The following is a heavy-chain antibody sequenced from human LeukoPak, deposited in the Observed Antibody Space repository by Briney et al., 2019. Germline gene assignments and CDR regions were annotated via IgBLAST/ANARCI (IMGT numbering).Heavy chain of an antibody. Sequence: ASVTVSCKASGYTFTGDYMHWVRQALGQGLEWMGWINPKSGDTSPAQKFRGRVTMTRDTSNNTTYLELSRLSFDATAVYFCARALSGTYYSFDFWGQGALVSVSS. CDR2: INPKSGDT. J-gene: IGHJ4*02. D-gene: IGHD3-10*01. V-gene: IGHV1-2*02. CDR3: ARALSGTYYSFDF. CDR1: GYTFTGDY.